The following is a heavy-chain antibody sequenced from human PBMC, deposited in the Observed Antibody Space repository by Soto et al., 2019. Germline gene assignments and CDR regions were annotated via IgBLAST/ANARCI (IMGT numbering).Heavy chain of an antibody. CDR2: ISGSGGST. CDR1: GFTCSTYA. CDR3: AKDRPNSGYPIYSLGY. V-gene: IGHV3-23*01. Sequence: QLGGPLRLSCAASGFTCSTYAMSWVRQAPGKGLEWVSAISGSGGSTYYADSVKGRFTISRDNSKNTLYLQMNSLRAEDTAVYYCAKDRPNSGYPIYSLGYWGQGTLVTVSS. D-gene: IGHD5-12*01. J-gene: IGHJ4*02.